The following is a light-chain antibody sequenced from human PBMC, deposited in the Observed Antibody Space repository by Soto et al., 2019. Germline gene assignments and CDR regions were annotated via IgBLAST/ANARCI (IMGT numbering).Light chain of an antibody. CDR3: QQSLTIPYT. Sequence: DIQMTQSPSSLSASVRDRVTITCRASQTISTHLNWYQQKPGKAPKLLIYAASTLQRGVPSRFSGSGSGTDFTLPINSLQPEDFATYYCQQSLTIPYTFGQGTKLEIK. J-gene: IGKJ2*01. CDR1: QTISTH. CDR2: AAS. V-gene: IGKV1-39*01.